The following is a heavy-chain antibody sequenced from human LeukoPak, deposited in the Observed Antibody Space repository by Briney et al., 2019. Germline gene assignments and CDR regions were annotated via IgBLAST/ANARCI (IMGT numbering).Heavy chain of an antibody. CDR1: GFRFSDHA. D-gene: IGHD5-24*01. CDR3: ARDGEKTTICGCFDS. J-gene: IGHJ4*02. Sequence: GRSLRLSCAASGFRFSDHAMHWVRQAPGKGLEWVAVVAFDGINKYYVESMKGRLTISGDNSNNTLYLQMNSLRPEDTAVYYCARDGEKTTICGCFDSWGQGTLVTVPS. V-gene: IGHV3-30*01. CDR2: VAFDGINK.